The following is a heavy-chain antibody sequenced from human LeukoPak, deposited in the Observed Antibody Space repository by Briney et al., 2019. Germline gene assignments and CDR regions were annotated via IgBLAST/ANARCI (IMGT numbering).Heavy chain of an antibody. D-gene: IGHD6-13*01. V-gene: IGHV3-30*04. CDR1: GFTFSSYS. Sequence: GRSLRLSCAASGFTFSSYSMHWVRQAPGKGLECVAVISYDGSNKYYADSVKGRFTISRDNSKKTLYLQMNSLRSEDTAVYYCARDRPAAGFRWLDYWGQGTLVTVSS. CDR3: ARDRPAAGFRWLDY. CDR2: ISYDGSNK. J-gene: IGHJ4*02.